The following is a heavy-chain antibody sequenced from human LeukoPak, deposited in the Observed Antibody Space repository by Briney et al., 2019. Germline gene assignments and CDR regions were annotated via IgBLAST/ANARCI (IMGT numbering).Heavy chain of an antibody. Sequence: SETLSLTCTVSGGSISSSSYYWSWIRQPPGKGLEWIGYIYYSGSTNYNPSLKSRVTISVDTSKNQFSLKLSSVTAADTAVYYCARYDSSGYYFYYWGQGTLVTVSS. CDR2: IYYSGST. D-gene: IGHD3-22*01. J-gene: IGHJ4*02. V-gene: IGHV4-61*01. CDR3: ARYDSSGYYFYY. CDR1: GGSISSSSYY.